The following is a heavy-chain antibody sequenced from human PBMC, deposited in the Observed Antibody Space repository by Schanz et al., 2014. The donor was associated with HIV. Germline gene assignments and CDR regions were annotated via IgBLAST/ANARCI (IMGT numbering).Heavy chain of an antibody. CDR2: IWHDGSSK. V-gene: IGHV3-33*06. Sequence: QVQLVESGGGVVQPGRSLRLSCAASGFTFSSYGMHWVRQAPGKGLEWVAVIWHDGSSKYYADSVKGRFTISRDNSRKTLYLQMNSLRAEDTAVYYCAKEEQQLGGVGGYHFDYWGQGTLVTVSS. CDR3: AKEEQQLGGVGGYHFDY. J-gene: IGHJ4*02. CDR1: GFTFSSYG. D-gene: IGHD6-13*01.